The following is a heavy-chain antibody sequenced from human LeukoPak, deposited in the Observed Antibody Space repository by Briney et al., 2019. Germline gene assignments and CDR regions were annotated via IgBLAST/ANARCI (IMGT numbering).Heavy chain of an antibody. Sequence: ASVKVSCKASGYVFTGHYMYWVPQAPGQGLEWMGWINPNSGGTNYAHKFQGRVTMTRDTSINTAYMELSSLRSDDAAVYYCARVTRIAIFGTVSNYFDYWGQGTLVTVSS. CDR1: GYVFTGHY. CDR3: ARVTRIAIFGTVSNYFDY. V-gene: IGHV1-2*02. J-gene: IGHJ4*02. D-gene: IGHD3-3*01. CDR2: INPNSGGT.